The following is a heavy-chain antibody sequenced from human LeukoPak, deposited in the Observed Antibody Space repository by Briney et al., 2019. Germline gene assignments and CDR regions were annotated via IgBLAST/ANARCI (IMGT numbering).Heavy chain of an antibody. Sequence: PSETLSLTCAVYGESFSGYYWTWIRQPPGKGLEWIGEINHSGGTNYNPSLKSRVTMSVDMSKNQFSLNLSSVTAADTAVYYCARRYCSGGSSYTLDYWGQGTLVTVSS. D-gene: IGHD2-15*01. V-gene: IGHV4-34*01. CDR3: ARRYCSGGSSYTLDY. J-gene: IGHJ4*02. CDR2: INHSGGT. CDR1: GESFSGYY.